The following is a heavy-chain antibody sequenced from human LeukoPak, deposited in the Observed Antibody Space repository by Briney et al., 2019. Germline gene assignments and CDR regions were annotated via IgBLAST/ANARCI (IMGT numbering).Heavy chain of an antibody. CDR3: ARGSYSSGWYVVDY. CDR1: GYSISSDYY. CDR2: IYHSGST. Sequence: SETLSLTCAVSGYSISSDYYWGWIRQPPGKGLEWIGSIYHSGSTYYNPSLKSRVTISLDTSKNQFSLKLSSVTAADTAVYYCARGSYSSGWYVVDYWGQGTLVTVSS. D-gene: IGHD6-19*01. J-gene: IGHJ4*02. V-gene: IGHV4-38-2*01.